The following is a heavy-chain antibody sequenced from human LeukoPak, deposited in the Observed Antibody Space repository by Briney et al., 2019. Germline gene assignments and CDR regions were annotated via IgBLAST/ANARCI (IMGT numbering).Heavy chain of an antibody. CDR2: IINNGGST. D-gene: IGHD2-15*01. V-gene: IGHV3-23*01. CDR1: GFTFSSYG. J-gene: IGHJ4*02. CDR3: AKGVGYCSGGSCQQFDY. Sequence: GGSLRLSCAASGFTFSSYGMSWVRQAPGKGLEWVSAIINNGGSTYYADSVKGRFTISRDNSKNTLYLQMNSLRAEDTAIYYCAKGVGYCSGGSCQQFDYWGQGTLVTVSS.